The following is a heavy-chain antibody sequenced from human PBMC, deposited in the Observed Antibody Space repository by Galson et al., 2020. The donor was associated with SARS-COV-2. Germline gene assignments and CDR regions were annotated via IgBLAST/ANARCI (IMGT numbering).Heavy chain of an antibody. CDR1: GGSFSGYY. Sequence: QTLSLTCAVYGGSFSGYYWTWIRQPPGKGLEWIGEINHSGSTKCNPSLKNRVTISIDTSKNQFSLKLSSVSAADAAVYYCARALREVNMILVVLGYYYYMDVWAKGTTVTISS. D-gene: IGHD2-8*02. CDR3: ARALREVNMILVVLGYYYYMDV. V-gene: IGHV4-34*01. CDR2: INHSGST. J-gene: IGHJ6*03.